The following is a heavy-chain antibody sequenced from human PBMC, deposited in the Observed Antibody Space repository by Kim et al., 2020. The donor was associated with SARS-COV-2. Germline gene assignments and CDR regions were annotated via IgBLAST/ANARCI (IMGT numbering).Heavy chain of an antibody. CDR1: GFTFSSYA. J-gene: IGHJ6*02. Sequence: GGSLRLSCAASGFTFSSYAMHWVRQAPGKGLEWVAVISYDGSNKYYADSVKGRFTISRDNSKNTLYLQMNSLRAEDTAVYYCARDGSGSYYNLYGMDVWGQGTTVTVSS. D-gene: IGHD3-10*01. V-gene: IGHV3-30*04. CDR2: ISYDGSNK. CDR3: ARDGSGSYYNLYGMDV.